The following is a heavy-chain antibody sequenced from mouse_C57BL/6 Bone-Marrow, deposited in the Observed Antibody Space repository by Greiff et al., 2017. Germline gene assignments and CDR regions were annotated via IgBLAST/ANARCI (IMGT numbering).Heavy chain of an antibody. CDR3: AREGTTVPWYFDV. V-gene: IGHV1-50*01. D-gene: IGHD1-1*01. CDR1: GYTFTSYW. CDR2: IDPSDSYT. Sequence: QVQLQQPGAELVKPGASVKLSCKASGYTFTSYWMQWVKQRPRQGLEWIGEIDPSDSYTNYNQKFKGKATLTVDTSSSTAYMQLSSLTSEDSAVYYCAREGTTVPWYFDVRGTGTTVTVSS. J-gene: IGHJ1*03.